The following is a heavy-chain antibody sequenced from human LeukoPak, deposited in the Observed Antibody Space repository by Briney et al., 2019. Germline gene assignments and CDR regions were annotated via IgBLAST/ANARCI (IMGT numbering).Heavy chain of an antibody. CDR2: IYYSGSP. D-gene: IGHD3-22*01. CDR3: ALKPAYYDSSGSTDY. Sequence: SETLSLTCTVSGGSISSSSYYWGWIRQPPGKGVERLGIIYYSGSPYYYPSLKSRVTISVDTSKSQFSLKLSSVTAADTAVYYCALKPAYYDSSGSTDYWGQGTLVTVSS. CDR1: GGSISSSSYY. V-gene: IGHV4-39*01. J-gene: IGHJ4*02.